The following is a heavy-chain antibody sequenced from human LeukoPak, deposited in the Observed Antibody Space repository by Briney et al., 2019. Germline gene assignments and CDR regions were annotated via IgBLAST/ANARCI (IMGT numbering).Heavy chain of an antibody. J-gene: IGHJ4*02. CDR2: ISSSGSTI. D-gene: IGHD5-24*01. Sequence: GGSLRLFWAASGFTFSDYYMSWLRQSPGKGLEWVSYISSSGSTIYYADSVKGRFTISRDNAKNSLYLQMNSLRAEDTAVYYCARVLLADGYKEMAVVGYFDYWGQGTLVTVSS. CDR3: ARVLLADGYKEMAVVGYFDY. V-gene: IGHV3-11*04. CDR1: GFTFSDYY.